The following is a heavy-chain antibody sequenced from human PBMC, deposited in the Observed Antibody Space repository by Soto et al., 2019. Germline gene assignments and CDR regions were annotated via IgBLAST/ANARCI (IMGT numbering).Heavy chain of an antibody. D-gene: IGHD2-2*01. V-gene: IGHV3-23*01. J-gene: IGHJ6*02. Sequence: PGGSLRLSCAVSGFTFRNYDLTWVRQAPGKGLEWVSTISGSGVSTYYADSVKGRFTISRDNSKNTLYLQMNSLRAEDTAVYYCAKDKYCSSTSCPQGVYYYYGMDVWGQGTTVTVSS. CDR2: ISGSGVST. CDR1: GFTFRNYD. CDR3: AKDKYCSSTSCPQGVYYYYGMDV.